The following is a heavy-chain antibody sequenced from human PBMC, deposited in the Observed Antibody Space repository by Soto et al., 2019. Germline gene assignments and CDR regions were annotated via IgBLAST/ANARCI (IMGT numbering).Heavy chain of an antibody. J-gene: IGHJ3*02. D-gene: IGHD1-1*01. CDR3: ASPAVNDLDADSSAFDI. CDR2: VIPIIGEG. Sequence: QVQLVQSGAEVKEPGSSVKVSCKVSGGTFSSQTINWVRQVPGQGLEWMGSVIPIIGEGKYAQSFLGRVTITADRSRSKAYGELSSLNSEDTAVYYCASPAVNDLDADSSAFDIWGQGTMVTVSS. V-gene: IGHV1-69*02. CDR1: GGTFSSQT.